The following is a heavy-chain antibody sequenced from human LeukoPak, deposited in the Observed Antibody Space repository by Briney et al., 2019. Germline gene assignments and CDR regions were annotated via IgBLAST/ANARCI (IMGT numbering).Heavy chain of an antibody. D-gene: IGHD3-3*01. CDR2: INPSGGST. Sequence: ASVKVSCKASEYTFTSYYMHWVRQAPGQGLEWMGIINPSGGSTSYAQKFQGRVTMTRDTSTSTVYMELSSLRSEDTAVYYCAREFITYYDFWSGYDPWGQGTLVTVSS. CDR1: EYTFTSYY. CDR3: AREFITYYDFWSGYDP. V-gene: IGHV1-46*01. J-gene: IGHJ5*02.